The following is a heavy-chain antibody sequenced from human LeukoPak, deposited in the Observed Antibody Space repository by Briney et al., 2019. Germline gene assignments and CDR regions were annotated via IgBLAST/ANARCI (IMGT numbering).Heavy chain of an antibody. CDR1: GFTFSSYG. J-gene: IGHJ4*02. Sequence: PGGSLRLSCAASGFTFSSYGMSWVRQAPGKGLEWVSAISGSGGSTYYADSVKGRFTISRDNSKDTLYLQMNSLRAEDTAVYYCAKRVHGSSGYFFVLDYWGQGTLVTVSS. CDR2: ISGSGGST. CDR3: AKRVHGSSGYFFVLDY. V-gene: IGHV3-23*01. D-gene: IGHD3-22*01.